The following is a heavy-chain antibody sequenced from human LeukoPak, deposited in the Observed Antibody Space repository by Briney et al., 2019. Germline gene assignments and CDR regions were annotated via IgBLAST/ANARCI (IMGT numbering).Heavy chain of an antibody. CDR3: ARGLTEYNSSWYIYY. D-gene: IGHD6-13*01. J-gene: IGHJ4*02. Sequence: SVKVSCKASGGTFSSYAISWVRQAPGQGLEWMGGIIPIFGTANYAQKFQGRVTITADESTSTAYMELSSLRSEDTAVYYCARGLTEYNSSWYIYYWGQGTLVTVSS. V-gene: IGHV1-69*13. CDR2: IIPIFGTA. CDR1: GGTFSSYA.